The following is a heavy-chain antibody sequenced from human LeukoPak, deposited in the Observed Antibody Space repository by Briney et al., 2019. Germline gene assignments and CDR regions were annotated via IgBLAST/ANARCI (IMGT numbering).Heavy chain of an antibody. CDR1: GYTFIGYY. Sequence: GASVKVSCKASGYTFIGYYIYWVRQAPGQGLEWMGWINPNSGGINYVQKFQGRVTMTRDTSISAAYMELSRLRSDDTAVYYCAKRVQSSSWYAAFDYWGQGTLVTVSS. J-gene: IGHJ4*02. CDR2: INPNSGGI. V-gene: IGHV1-2*02. D-gene: IGHD6-13*01. CDR3: AKRVQSSSWYAAFDY.